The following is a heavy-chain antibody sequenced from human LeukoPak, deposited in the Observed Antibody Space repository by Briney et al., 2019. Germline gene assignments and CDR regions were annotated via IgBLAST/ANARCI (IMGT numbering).Heavy chain of an antibody. CDR2: ISYDGTNK. CDR3: AREVAVAGTENGAFNV. CDR1: GFTFSSYA. V-gene: IGHV3-30-3*01. D-gene: IGHD6-19*01. J-gene: IGHJ4*02. Sequence: GGSLRLSCAASGFTFSSYAMHWVRQAPGKGLEWVAVISYDGTNKYYADSVKGRFTISRDNSRNTLQVQMNSLRAEDTAVYYCAREVAVAGTENGAFNVWGQGTLVTVSS.